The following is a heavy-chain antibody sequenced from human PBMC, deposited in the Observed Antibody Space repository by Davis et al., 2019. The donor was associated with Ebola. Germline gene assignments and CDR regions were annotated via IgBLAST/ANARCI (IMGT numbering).Heavy chain of an antibody. Sequence: GGSLRLSCAASGFTFSSYSMNWVRQAPGEGLEWVANIKQDASEKYYVDSVKGRFTISRDNAKNSLYLQMNSLRAEDTAVYYCARSNWNFPCWFDPWGQGTLVTVSS. CDR3: ARSNWNFPCWFDP. D-gene: IGHD1-7*01. CDR2: IKQDASEK. J-gene: IGHJ5*02. CDR1: GFTFSSYS. V-gene: IGHV3-7*01.